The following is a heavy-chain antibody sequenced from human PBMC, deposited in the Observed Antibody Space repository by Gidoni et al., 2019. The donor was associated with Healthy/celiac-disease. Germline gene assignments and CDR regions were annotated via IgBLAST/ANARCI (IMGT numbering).Heavy chain of an antibody. V-gene: IGHV3-23*01. D-gene: IGHD5-12*01. J-gene: IGHJ4*02. Sequence: ERQLLESGGGLVQPGGSLRLSCAAARSTYSSYAMSWVRLAPGKGMEWVSGSSGSGGSTYYADSVKVRFNISRDNSKNTLYLQMNSLRAEDTAVYYCAKPTLRRRWLQSPNIDYWGQGTLVTVSS. CDR1: RSTYSSYA. CDR3: AKPTLRRRWLQSPNIDY. CDR2: SSGSGGST.